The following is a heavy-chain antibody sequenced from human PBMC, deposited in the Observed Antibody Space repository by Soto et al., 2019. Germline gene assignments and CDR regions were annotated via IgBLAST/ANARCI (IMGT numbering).Heavy chain of an antibody. Sequence: SETLSLTCSVSGDSISNLDYFWAWIRQPPGQALEYIGYIYKSATTHYNPSFESRVALSVDTSKSQFSLNVTSVTAADTAVYFCARGRYCLTGRCFPNWFESWGQGALVTVSS. V-gene: IGHV4-30-4*01. J-gene: IGHJ5*01. CDR2: IYKSATT. CDR1: GDSISNLDYF. CDR3: ARGRYCLTGRCFPNWFES. D-gene: IGHD7-27*01.